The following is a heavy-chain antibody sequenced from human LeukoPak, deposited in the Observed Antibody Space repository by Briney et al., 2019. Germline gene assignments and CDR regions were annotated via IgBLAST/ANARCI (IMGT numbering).Heavy chain of an antibody. D-gene: IGHD2-2*01. CDR2: ISSNGGST. CDR1: GFTFSSYG. V-gene: IGHV3-64*01. Sequence: GGSLRLSCAASGFTFSSYGMHWVRRAPGKGLEYVSAISSNGGSTYYANSVKGRFTISRDNSKNTLYLQMGSLRAEDMAVYYCARGATTIVVVPAADYYYYYYMDVWGKGTTVTISS. J-gene: IGHJ6*03. CDR3: ARGATTIVVVPAADYYYYYYMDV.